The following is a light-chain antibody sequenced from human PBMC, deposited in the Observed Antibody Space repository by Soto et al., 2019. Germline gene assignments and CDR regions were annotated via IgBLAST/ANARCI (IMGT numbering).Light chain of an antibody. J-gene: IGKJ2*01. CDR2: GAS. V-gene: IGKV3-15*01. CDR1: QSVSSN. CDR3: QQYTNWPMYT. Sequence: EIVMTQSPATLSVSPGERATLSCRASQSVSSNLAWYQQKPGQAPTLLIYGASARATGIPARFSGSGSGTEFTLTISSLQSEDFAVYYCQQYTNWPMYTFGPGTKLEI.